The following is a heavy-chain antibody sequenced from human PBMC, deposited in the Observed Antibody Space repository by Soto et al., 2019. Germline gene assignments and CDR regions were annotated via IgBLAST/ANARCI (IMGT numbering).Heavy chain of an antibody. CDR3: ARTNSNPLRYDYYYGMDV. V-gene: IGHV1-3*01. J-gene: IGHJ6*02. CDR2: INAGNGNT. D-gene: IGHD5-18*01. Sequence: ASVKVSCKASGYTFTSYAMHWVRQAPGQRLEWMGWINAGNGNTKYSQKFQGRVTITRDTSASTAYMELSSLRSEDTAVYYCARTNSNPLRYDYYYGMDVWGQGTTVTVSS. CDR1: GYTFTSYA.